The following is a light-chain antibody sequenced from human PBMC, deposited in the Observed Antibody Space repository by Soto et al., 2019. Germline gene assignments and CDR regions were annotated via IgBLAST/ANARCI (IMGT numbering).Light chain of an antibody. CDR2: RNN. CDR1: SSNIGSNY. Sequence: QSVLTQPPSASGTPGQRVTISCSGSSSNIGSNYVYWYQQLPGTAPKLLIYRNNQRPSGVPDRFSGSKSGTSASLAISGLRSEDEADYYCAAWDDSLSRSVFGGGTQLTLL. CDR3: AAWDDSLSRSV. J-gene: IGLJ2*01. V-gene: IGLV1-47*01.